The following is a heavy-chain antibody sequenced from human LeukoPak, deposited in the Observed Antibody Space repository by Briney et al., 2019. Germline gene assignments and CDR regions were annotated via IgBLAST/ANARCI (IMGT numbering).Heavy chain of an antibody. CDR2: ISYDGSNK. J-gene: IGHJ5*01. CDR3: AKESTVTPGSVNWFDS. D-gene: IGHD4-17*01. V-gene: IGHV3-30*04. CDR1: GFTFSSYA. Sequence: GGSLRLSCAASGFTFSSYAMHWVRQAPGKGLEWVAVISYDGSNKYYADSVKGRFTISRDNFKNRLFLQMKSLRAEDTAVYYCAKESTVTPGSVNWFDSWGQGTLVTVSS.